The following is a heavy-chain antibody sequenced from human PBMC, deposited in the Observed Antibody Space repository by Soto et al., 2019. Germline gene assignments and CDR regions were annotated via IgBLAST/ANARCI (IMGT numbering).Heavy chain of an antibody. Sequence: PGGSLRLSCAASGFTFSSYGLHWVRQAPGKGLEWVAVISYDGSNKYYADSVKGRFTISRDNSKNTLYLQMNSLRSEDTAVYYCAILLGYCTNGVCPRRLDDYYGMDVWGQGTTVTVSS. CDR1: GFTFSSYG. CDR2: ISYDGSNK. CDR3: AILLGYCTNGVCPRRLDDYYGMDV. J-gene: IGHJ6*02. D-gene: IGHD2-8*01. V-gene: IGHV3-30*03.